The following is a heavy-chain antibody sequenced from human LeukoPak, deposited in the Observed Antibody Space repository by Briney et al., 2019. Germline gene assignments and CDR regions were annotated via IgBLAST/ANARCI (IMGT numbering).Heavy chain of an antibody. J-gene: IGHJ4*02. D-gene: IGHD3-3*01. V-gene: IGHV4-59*01. CDR1: GGSISSYY. CDR3: ARAGQGDFWSGLRYFDY. CDR2: IYGSGST. Sequence: SETLSLTCTVSGGSISSYYWSWIRQPPGKGLEWIGHIYGSGSTNYNPPLKSRVTISVDTSKNHFSLKLSSVTAADTAVYYCARAGQGDFWSGLRYFDYWGQGTLVTVSS.